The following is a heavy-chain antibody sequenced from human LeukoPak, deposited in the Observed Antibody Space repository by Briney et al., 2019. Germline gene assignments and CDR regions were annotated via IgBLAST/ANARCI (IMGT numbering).Heavy chain of an antibody. Sequence: SETLSLTCAVSGGSISSGGYSWSWIRQPPGKAMEFIAYIYYTGNTYFNPSLKSRVTISVDMSKNHFSLRLRSVTAADTAMYYCARGTLYRGWSYYLDFWGQGSQVTVSS. CDR2: IYYTGNT. V-gene: IGHV4-30-4*07. J-gene: IGHJ4*02. CDR3: ARGTLYRGWSYYLDF. CDR1: GGSISSGGYS. D-gene: IGHD6-19*01.